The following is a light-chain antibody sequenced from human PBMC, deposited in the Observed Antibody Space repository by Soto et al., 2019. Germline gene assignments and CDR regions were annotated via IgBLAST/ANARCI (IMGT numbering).Light chain of an antibody. V-gene: IGKV1-5*03. CDR2: KAS. CDR1: QTISSW. J-gene: IGKJ1*01. Sequence: SLATLSLTEEDRVTITCRASQTISSWLAWYQQKPGKAPKLLIYKASTLKSGVPSRFSGSGSGTEFTLTISSLQADDVTSYCSPLSEFLLNGFCEGTILDIK. CDR3: PLSEFLLNG.